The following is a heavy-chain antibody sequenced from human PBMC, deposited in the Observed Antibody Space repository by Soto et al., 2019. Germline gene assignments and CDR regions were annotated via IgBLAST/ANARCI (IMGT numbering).Heavy chain of an antibody. V-gene: IGHV3-30-3*01. CDR3: ARDDRIVGATHFDY. CDR1: GFTFSSYA. CDR2: ISYDGSNK. Sequence: QVQLVESGGGVVQPGRSLRLSCAASGFTFSSYAMHWVRQAPGKGLEWVAVISYDGSNKYYADSVKGRFTISRDNSKNTLYLQMNSLRAEDTAVYYCARDDRIVGATHFDYWGQGTLVTVSS. J-gene: IGHJ4*02. D-gene: IGHD1-26*01.